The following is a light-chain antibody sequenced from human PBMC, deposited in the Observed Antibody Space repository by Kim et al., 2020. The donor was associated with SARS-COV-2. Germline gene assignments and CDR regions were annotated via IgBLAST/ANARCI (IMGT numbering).Light chain of an antibody. CDR1: RSNIGSYD. V-gene: IGLV1-40*01. CDR2: ADF. Sequence: QSVLTQPPSVSGAPGQRVNISCTGSRSNIGSYDVHWYQHLPGTAPKLLIYADFNRPSGVPDRFSGSKSGTSASLAITGLQGEDEGDYYCQSYDSSVSDRWLFGGGTQLTVL. CDR3: QSYDSSVSDRWL. J-gene: IGLJ3*02.